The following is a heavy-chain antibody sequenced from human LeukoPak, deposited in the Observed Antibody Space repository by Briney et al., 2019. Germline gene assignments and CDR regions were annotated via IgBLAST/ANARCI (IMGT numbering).Heavy chain of an antibody. CDR3: VRMTESGCISTICYTDY. Sequence: SETLSLTCTVSGGSISSSSYYWGWIRQPPGKGLEWIGSIYYSGSTYYNPSLKSRVTISVDTSKNQFSLKLGSVTAADTAMYYCVRMTESGCISTICYTDYWGQGTLVTVSS. CDR1: GGSISSSSYY. D-gene: IGHD2-2*02. V-gene: IGHV4-39*01. CDR2: IYYSGST. J-gene: IGHJ4*02.